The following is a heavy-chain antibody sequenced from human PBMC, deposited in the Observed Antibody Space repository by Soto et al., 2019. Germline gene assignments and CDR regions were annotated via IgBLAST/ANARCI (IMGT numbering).Heavy chain of an antibody. V-gene: IGHV4-34*01. J-gene: IGHJ6*03. CDR1: GGSFSGYQ. D-gene: IGHD3-10*01. CDR3: ARGLLLWFGELSRRGGYYYDMDV. CDR2: INDSGNI. Sequence: QVQLQQWGAGLLKPSETLSLTCAVYGGSFSGYQWSWIRQTPGKGLEWIGEINDSGNINYNPSLKSRVTIFLDTPKKQISLKLSSVTAADTAVYYCARGLLLWFGELSRRGGYYYDMDVWGKGTTVIVSS.